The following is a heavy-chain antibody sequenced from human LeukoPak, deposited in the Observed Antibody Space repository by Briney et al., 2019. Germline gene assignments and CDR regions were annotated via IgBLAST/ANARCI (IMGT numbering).Heavy chain of an antibody. CDR1: RGSISSYY. J-gene: IGHJ6*03. Sequence: SETLSLTCTVSRGSISSYYWSWIRQPPGKGLEWIGYIYYTGSTNYNPSLKSRVTISVDTSKNQFSLKLTSVTAADTAVYYCARDSSSWYGYYYYYMDVWGKGTTVTVSS. D-gene: IGHD6-13*01. V-gene: IGHV4-59*01. CDR3: ARDSSSWYGYYYYYMDV. CDR2: IYYTGST.